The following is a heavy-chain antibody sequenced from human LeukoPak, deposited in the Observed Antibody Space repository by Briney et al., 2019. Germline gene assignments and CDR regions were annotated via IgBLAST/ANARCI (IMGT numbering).Heavy chain of an antibody. CDR1: GFTFSSYG. V-gene: IGHV3-33*06. J-gene: IGHJ4*02. Sequence: PGGSLRLSCAASGFTFSSYGMHWVRQAPGKGLEWVAVIWYDGSNKYYADSVKGRFTISRDNSKNTLYLQMNSLRAEDTAVSSCAKGSLVGATTPFDYWGQGTLVTVSS. D-gene: IGHD1-26*01. CDR2: IWYDGSNK. CDR3: AKGSLVGATTPFDY.